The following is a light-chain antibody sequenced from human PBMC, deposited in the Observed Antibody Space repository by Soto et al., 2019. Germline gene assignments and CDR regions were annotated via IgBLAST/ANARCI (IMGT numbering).Light chain of an antibody. CDR1: SSDVGNYIF. CDR2: DIN. CDR3: SSYTSSHTWV. J-gene: IGLJ2*01. V-gene: IGLV2-14*01. Sequence: SVLTQPASVSGSPGQSITISCTGTSSDVGNYIFVSWYRQHPGKAPKLMIYDINNRPSGVSNRFSGSKSGNTASLTISGIQADDEADYYCSSYTSSHTWVFGGGTKVTVL.